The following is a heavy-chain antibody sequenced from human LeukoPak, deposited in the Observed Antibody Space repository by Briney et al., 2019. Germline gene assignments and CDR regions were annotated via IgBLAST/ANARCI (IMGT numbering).Heavy chain of an antibody. D-gene: IGHD3-10*01. CDR2: IYYSGST. CDR1: GGSISSYY. Sequence: SETLSLTCTVSGGSISSYYWSWIRQPPGKGLEWIGYIYYSGSTNYNPSLKSRVTISVDTSKNQFSLKLSSVTAADTAVYYCARVTTMVRGSMNAFDIWGQGTMVTVSS. J-gene: IGHJ3*02. V-gene: IGHV4-59*01. CDR3: ARVTTMVRGSMNAFDI.